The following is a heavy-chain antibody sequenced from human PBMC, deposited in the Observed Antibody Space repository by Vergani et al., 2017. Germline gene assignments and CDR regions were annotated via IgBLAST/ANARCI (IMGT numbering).Heavy chain of an antibody. V-gene: IGHV4-59*01. J-gene: IGHJ5*02. CDR2: VYYTGST. CDR3: SRDRDLYWRSNTSCHNWFDP. D-gene: IGHD2-15*01. CDR1: GATIKDFY. Sequence: QVQLQESGPGLVKPSETLSLTCTVSGATIKDFYWSWFRQPPGKGLEWIGYVYYTGSTTYNPSLKSRVTISVDTSNNQFSLRMTSLTAADTAIYYCSRDRDLYWRSNTSCHNWFDPWGQGSLVTVSS.